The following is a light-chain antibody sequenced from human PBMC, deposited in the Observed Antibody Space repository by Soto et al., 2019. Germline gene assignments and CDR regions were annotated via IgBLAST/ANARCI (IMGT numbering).Light chain of an antibody. V-gene: IGKV3-11*01. CDR1: QSVSSY. CDR2: DAS. J-gene: IGKJ2*01. Sequence: EIVLTQSPATLSLSPGERATLSCRASQSVSSYLAWYQQKPGQAPRLLIYDASNRATGIPARFSGSGSGTDFTLTISRLEPEDFAVYYCQQSSNWPPYTFGQGTKLESK. CDR3: QQSSNWPPYT.